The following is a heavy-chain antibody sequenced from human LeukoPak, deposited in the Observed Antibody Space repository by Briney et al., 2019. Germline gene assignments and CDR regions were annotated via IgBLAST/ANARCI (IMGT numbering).Heavy chain of an antibody. D-gene: IGHD5-18*01. CDR1: GASISSFSYY. V-gene: IGHV4-39*07. Sequence: SETLSLTCTVSGASISSFSYYWGWIRQPPGKGLEWIGSIYYSGTTYYNPSLKSRVTISVDTSKNQFSLKLSSVTAADTAVYYCARAGYRYGLDTFDIWGQGTMVTVSS. CDR2: IYYSGTT. CDR3: ARAGYRYGLDTFDI. J-gene: IGHJ3*02.